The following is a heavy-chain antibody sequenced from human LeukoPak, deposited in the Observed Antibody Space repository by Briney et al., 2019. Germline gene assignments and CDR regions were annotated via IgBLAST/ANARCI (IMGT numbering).Heavy chain of an antibody. D-gene: IGHD6-19*01. V-gene: IGHV4-59*01. CDR1: GGSISNYY. J-gene: IGHJ5*01. CDR2: IYYSGST. CDR3: ARSSGWFHS. Sequence: SETLSLTCTVSGGSISNYYWSWIRQPPGKGLEWIGHIYYSGSTNYNPSLKSRVTISVDTSKNQFSLKLSSVTAADTAVYYCARSSGWFHSWGQGTLVTVSS.